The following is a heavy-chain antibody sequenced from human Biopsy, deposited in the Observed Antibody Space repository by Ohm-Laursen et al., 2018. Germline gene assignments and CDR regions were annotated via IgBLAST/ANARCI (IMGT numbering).Heavy chain of an antibody. CDR3: ARAANSTGWPYYYFYGMDV. J-gene: IGHJ6*02. CDR1: GGSISSDY. V-gene: IGHV4-59*01. D-gene: IGHD2/OR15-2a*01. Sequence: GTLSLTCTVSGGSISSDYWSWIRQTPGKGLEWIGYIYYSGSTNYNPSLKSRVTISVDTSKNQFSLRLNSVTAADTAVYYCARAANSTGWPYYYFYGMDVRGQGTTVTVSS. CDR2: IYYSGST.